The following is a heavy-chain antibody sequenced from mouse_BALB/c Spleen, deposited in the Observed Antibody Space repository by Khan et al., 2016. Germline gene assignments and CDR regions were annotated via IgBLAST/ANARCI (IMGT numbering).Heavy chain of an antibody. Sequence: QVQLQQSGAELARPGASVKLSCKASGYTFTDYYINWVKQRTGQGLEWIGEIYPGSGNTYYNEKCKGKATLTADKSSSTAYLQRSSLTSEDSAVYFCAKLGLYAMDYWGQGTSVTVSS. CDR2: IYPGSGNT. V-gene: IGHV1-77*01. J-gene: IGHJ4*01. D-gene: IGHD4-1*01. CDR3: AKLGLYAMDY. CDR1: GYTFTDYY.